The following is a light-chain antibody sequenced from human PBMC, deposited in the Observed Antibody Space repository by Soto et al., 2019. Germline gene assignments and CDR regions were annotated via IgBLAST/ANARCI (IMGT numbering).Light chain of an antibody. V-gene: IGLV2-23*01. CDR1: SSDVGSYSL. Sequence: QSALTQPASGSGSPGQSITISCTGTSSDVGSYSLVSWYQQHPGKAPKVMIYEGTKRPSGVSIRFSGSKSGNTASLTISGLQAEDEADYYCCSYAGSRTVVFGGGTKLTVL. J-gene: IGLJ2*01. CDR3: CSYAGSRTVV. CDR2: EGT.